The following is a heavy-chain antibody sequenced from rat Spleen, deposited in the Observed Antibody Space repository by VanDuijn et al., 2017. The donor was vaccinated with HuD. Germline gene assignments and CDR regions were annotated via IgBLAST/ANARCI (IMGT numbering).Heavy chain of an antibody. J-gene: IGHJ2*01. CDR2: IWGNGDT. D-gene: IGHD5-1*01. CDR1: GFSLSNYG. Sequence: QVQLKESGPGLVQPSQTLSPTCTVSGFSLSNYGVIWVRQPPGKGLEWMGVIWGNGDTNYNSALKSRLSISRDTSKSKVYLKMNSLQTEDTAIYFCTREAGRGVHYFDYWGQGVMVTVSS. CDR3: TREAGRGVHYFDY. V-gene: IGHV2-13*01.